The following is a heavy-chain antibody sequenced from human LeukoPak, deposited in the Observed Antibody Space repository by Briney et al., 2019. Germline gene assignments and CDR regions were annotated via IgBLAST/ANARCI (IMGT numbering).Heavy chain of an antibody. CDR3: ASALLEYGTSFTYGYDY. CDR2: IYSDGTT. J-gene: IGHJ4*02. V-gene: IGHV3-66*02. CDR1: GFTVSSSY. Sequence: QPGGSLLLSCAASGFTVSSSYMSCVRQAPGKVLEWVSVIYSDGTTYYGASVKRRFTIFRANSKNSVYLQMNRLRAEDTAVYYCASALLEYGTSFTYGYDYWGQGTLVTVSS. D-gene: IGHD6-6*01.